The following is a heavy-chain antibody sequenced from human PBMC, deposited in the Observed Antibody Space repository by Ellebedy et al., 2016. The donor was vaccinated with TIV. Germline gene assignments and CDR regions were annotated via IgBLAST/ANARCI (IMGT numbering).Heavy chain of an antibody. J-gene: IGHJ4*02. CDR2: IYTDGTT. Sequence: GESLKISCAASGLSVSNNYMTWVRQAPGKGLEWVSIIYTDGTTHYADSVKGRFTISRDNSKNTLFLRMNSLRVEDTALYYCARVTGPKDSLWPYFDQWGQGTLVTVSS. CDR3: ARVTGPKDSLWPYFDQ. CDR1: GLSVSNNY. V-gene: IGHV3-53*01. D-gene: IGHD3-9*01.